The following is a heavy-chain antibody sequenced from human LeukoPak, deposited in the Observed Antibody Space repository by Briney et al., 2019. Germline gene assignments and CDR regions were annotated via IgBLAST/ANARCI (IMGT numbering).Heavy chain of an antibody. CDR1: GFTFSSYA. CDR3: ARKLVRGVIYYYGMDV. D-gene: IGHD3-10*01. V-gene: IGHV3-21*01. Sequence: KPGGSLRLSCAASGFTFSSYAMHWVRQAPGKGLEWVSSISSSSSYIYYADSVKGRFTISRDNAKNSLYLQMNSLRAEDTAVYYCARKLVRGVIYYYGMDVWGQGTTVTVSS. J-gene: IGHJ6*02. CDR2: ISSSSSYI.